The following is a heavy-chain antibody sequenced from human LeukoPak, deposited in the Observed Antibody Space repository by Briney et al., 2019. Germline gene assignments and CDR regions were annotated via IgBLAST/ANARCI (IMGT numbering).Heavy chain of an antibody. V-gene: IGHV3-30-3*01. CDR1: GFTFSSYA. J-gene: IGHJ4*02. CDR3: ARVPQWLDYFDY. Sequence: PGGSLRLSCAASGFTFSSYAMHWVRQAPGKGLEWVAVISYDGSNKYYADSVKGRFTISRDNSKNTLYLQMNSLRAEDTAVYYCARVPQWLDYFDYWGQGTLVTVSS. D-gene: IGHD6-19*01. CDR2: ISYDGSNK.